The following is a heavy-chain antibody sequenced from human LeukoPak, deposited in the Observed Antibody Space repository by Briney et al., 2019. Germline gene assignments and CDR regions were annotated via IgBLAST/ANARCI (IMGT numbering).Heavy chain of an antibody. J-gene: IGHJ4*02. CDR3: ARVYYDHVMGPTTHFDY. V-gene: IGHV3-20*04. Sequence: GGSLRLSCAASGFTFSSYSMNWVRQAPGKGLEWVSGINWNGGSTGYADSVKGRFTISRDNAKNSLYLQMNSLRAEDTALYYCARVYYDHVMGPTTHFDYWGQGTLVTVSS. CDR2: INWNGGST. D-gene: IGHD3-16*01. CDR1: GFTFSSYS.